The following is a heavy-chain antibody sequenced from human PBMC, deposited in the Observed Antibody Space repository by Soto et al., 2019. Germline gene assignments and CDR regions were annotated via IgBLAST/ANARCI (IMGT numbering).Heavy chain of an antibody. J-gene: IGHJ4*02. CDR2: SSTYNGNT. D-gene: IGHD3-22*01. Sequence: QVQLVQSGAEVKKPGASVKVSCKASGYTFTTYGMSWVRQAPGQGLDWKGWSSTYNGNTKYAERLQGRVTMTTDTTTSTAYMELRSLRSDDTAVYYCARGPTDYYDNSGNYFLDYWGQGTLVTVSS. V-gene: IGHV1-18*01. CDR1: GYTFTTYG. CDR3: ARGPTDYYDNSGNYFLDY.